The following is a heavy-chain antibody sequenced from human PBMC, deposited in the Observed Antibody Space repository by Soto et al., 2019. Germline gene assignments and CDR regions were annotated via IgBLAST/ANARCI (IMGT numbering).Heavy chain of an antibody. CDR1: GGSISSSNW. CDR3: ARAPGVAATRDWFDP. J-gene: IGHJ5*02. D-gene: IGHD2-15*01. V-gene: IGHV4-4*02. CDR2: IYHSGST. Sequence: QVQLQESGPGLVKPSGTLSLTCAVSGGSISSSNWWSWVRQPPGKGLEWIGEIYHSGSTNYNPSPKSRVNKSVNKSQKQVSLKLRSGTAGDTGVYYCARAPGVAATRDWFDPWGQGTLVTVSS.